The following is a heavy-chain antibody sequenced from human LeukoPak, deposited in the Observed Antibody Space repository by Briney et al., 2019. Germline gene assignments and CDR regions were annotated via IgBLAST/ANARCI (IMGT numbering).Heavy chain of an antibody. J-gene: IGHJ5*02. CDR3: AREMTDIVVVVAATESAWFDP. Sequence: GGSLRLSCATSGFTFSSFWMSWVRQAPGKGLEWVANINQGGGEKNYVDSVKGRFTISRDSAKSSLYLQTNSLRAEDTAVYYCAREMTDIVVVVAATESAWFDPWGQGTLVTVSS. CDR1: GFTFSSFW. CDR2: INQGGGEK. D-gene: IGHD2-15*01. V-gene: IGHV3-7*01.